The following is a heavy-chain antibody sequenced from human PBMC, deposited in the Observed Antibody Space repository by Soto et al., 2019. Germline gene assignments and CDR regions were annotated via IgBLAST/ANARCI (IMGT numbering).Heavy chain of an antibody. CDR3: ARSRITIFGVVITALDY. D-gene: IGHD3-3*01. CDR1: DGSFSGYY. V-gene: IGHV4-34*01. Sequence: LSLTCAVYDGSFSGYYWSWIGQPPGKGLEWIGEINHSGSTNYNPSLKSRVTISVDTSKNQFSLKLSSVTAADTAVYYCARSRITIFGVVITALDYWGQGTLVTVSS. J-gene: IGHJ4*02. CDR2: INHSGST.